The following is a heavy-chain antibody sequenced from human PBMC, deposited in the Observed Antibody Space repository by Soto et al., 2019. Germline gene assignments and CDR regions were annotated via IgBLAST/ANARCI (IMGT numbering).Heavy chain of an antibody. J-gene: IGHJ5*02. D-gene: IGHD5-12*01. CDR1: GYTFFTYD. V-gene: IGHV1-18*01. CDR2: ISTYSGNT. Sequence: QVHLVQAGVEVKTPGASVKVSCQASGYTFFTYDISWVRQAPGQGLEWMGWISTYSGNTKYAQKLQGRVTMTTDTSTTTAYLELSSLRSNETTVNYSARHHGPTTTENWFDPWGQGTLVTVSS. CDR3: ARHHGPTTTENWFDP.